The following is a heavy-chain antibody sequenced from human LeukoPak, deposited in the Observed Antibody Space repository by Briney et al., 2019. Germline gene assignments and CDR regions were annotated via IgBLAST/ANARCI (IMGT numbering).Heavy chain of an antibody. CDR3: ARDSYYYDSSGYYFVDY. D-gene: IGHD3-22*01. CDR1: GFTFSDYY. CDR2: ISSSGITI. V-gene: IGHV3-11*01. Sequence: PGGSLRLSCAASGFTFSDYYMSWIRQAPGKGLEWVSYISSSGITIYYADSVKGRFTISRDNAKNSLYLQMNSLRAEDTAVYYCARDSYYYDSSGYYFVDYWGQGTLVTVSS. J-gene: IGHJ4*02.